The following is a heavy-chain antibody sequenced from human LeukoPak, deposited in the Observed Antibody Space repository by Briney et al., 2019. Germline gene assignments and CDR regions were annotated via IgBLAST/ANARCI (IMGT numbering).Heavy chain of an antibody. D-gene: IGHD3/OR15-3a*01. Sequence: GGSLRPSCAASGFTFSSYAVHWVRQAPGKGLEWVAFISYDGSNKDYADSVKGRFTISRDNSKHTLYLQMNSLRVEDTAVYFCARSPGVFGLVTHYFDYWGQGTLVTVSS. V-gene: IGHV3-30*04. CDR2: ISYDGSNK. CDR1: GFTFSSYA. J-gene: IGHJ4*02. CDR3: ARSPGVFGLVTHYFDY.